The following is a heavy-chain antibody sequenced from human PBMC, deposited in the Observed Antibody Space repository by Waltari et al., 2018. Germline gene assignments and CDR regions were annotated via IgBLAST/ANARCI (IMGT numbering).Heavy chain of an antibody. J-gene: IGHJ4*02. CDR3: ARGRDNSGWHELTDFDY. V-gene: IGHV3-48*01. CDR1: GFIFRDYN. D-gene: IGHD6-19*01. Sequence: EVQLVESGGGVVQPGGSLRLSCTVSGFIFRDYNMHWVRQAPGKGLEWFAHINSRSTTLYYVDSGKGRFTSSRDNARNSLFLQMNSLRVDDTAVYYCARGRDNSGWHELTDFDYWGQGALVIVSS. CDR2: INSRSTTL.